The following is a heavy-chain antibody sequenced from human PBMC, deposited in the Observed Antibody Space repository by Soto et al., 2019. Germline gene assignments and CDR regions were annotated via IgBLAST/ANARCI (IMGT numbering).Heavy chain of an antibody. D-gene: IGHD3-16*01. CDR3: AMVDNYVTPTPQDV. CDR2: ISPYSGNT. Sequence: QVQLVQSGDEVRKPGSSVKVSCKASGYIFVNYGIAWVRQAPGQGLEWMGWISPYSGNTHYASKVQGSLTLXTXTXXSTAYMDLGSLTSDDTAVYYCAMVDNYVTPTPQDVWGQGTTVTVSS. J-gene: IGHJ6*02. V-gene: IGHV1-18*01. CDR1: GYIFVNYG.